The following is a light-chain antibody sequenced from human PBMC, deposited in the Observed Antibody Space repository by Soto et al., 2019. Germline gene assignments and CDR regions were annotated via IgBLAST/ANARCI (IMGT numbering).Light chain of an antibody. CDR2: DTS. Sequence: QAVVTQEPSLTVSPGGTVILTCGFSTGAVTSGHYPYWFQQKPGQAPRTLIYDTSNKHSWTPARFSASLLGGKAAMTLSGAQPEDEAEYYCLLSHGGTRVFGGGTKLTVL. CDR1: TGAVTSGHY. V-gene: IGLV7-46*01. CDR3: LLSHGGTRV. J-gene: IGLJ3*02.